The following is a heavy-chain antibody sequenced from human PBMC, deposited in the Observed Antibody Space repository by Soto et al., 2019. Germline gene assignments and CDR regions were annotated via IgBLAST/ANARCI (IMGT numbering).Heavy chain of an antibody. CDR3: AREYCASIARPPYYYYGMAV. CDR1: GYTFASYY. CDR2: INPSGGST. J-gene: IGHJ6*02. D-gene: IGHD3-22*01. V-gene: IGHV1-46*01. Sequence: ASVKVSCKASGYTFASYYMHWVRQAPGQGLEWMGKINPSGGSTSYAQKFQGRVTMTRDTSTSTVYMELSSLRSEDTAVYYCAREYCASIARPPYYYYGMAVGGQGTTVTASS.